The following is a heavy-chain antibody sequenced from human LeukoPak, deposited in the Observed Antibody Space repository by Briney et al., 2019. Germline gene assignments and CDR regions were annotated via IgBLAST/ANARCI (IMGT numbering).Heavy chain of an antibody. CDR1: GGTFSSYA. CDR3: SMVRGVIIHDYYYYGMDV. V-gene: IGHV1-69*04. CDR2: IIPILGIA. D-gene: IGHD3-10*01. Sequence: ASVKVSCKASGGTFSSYAISWVRQAPGQGLEWMGRIIPILGIANYAQKFQGRVTITADKSTSTAYMELSSLRSEDTAVYYRSMVRGVIIHDYYYYGMDVWGQGTTVTVSS. J-gene: IGHJ6*02.